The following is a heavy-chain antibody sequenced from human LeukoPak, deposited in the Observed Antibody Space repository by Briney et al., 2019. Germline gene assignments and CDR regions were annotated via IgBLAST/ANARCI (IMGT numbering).Heavy chain of an antibody. J-gene: IGHJ4*02. V-gene: IGHV3-53*01. Sequence: PGGSLRLSCAASGFTFSSNYMSWVRQAPGKGLEWVSVIYSGGSTYYAASVKGRFTISRDNAKNSLYLQMNSLRAEDTAVYYCARDYYYDSSGTLLGYWGQGTLVTVSS. D-gene: IGHD3-22*01. CDR3: ARDYYYDSSGTLLGY. CDR2: IYSGGST. CDR1: GFTFSSNY.